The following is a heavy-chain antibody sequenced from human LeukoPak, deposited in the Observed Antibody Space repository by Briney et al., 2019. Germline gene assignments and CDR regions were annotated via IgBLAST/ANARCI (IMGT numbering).Heavy chain of an antibody. Sequence: ASVKVSCKASGYTFTGYYMHWVRQAPGQGLERMGRINPNSGGTNYAQKFQGRVTMTRDTSISTAYMELSRLRSDDTAVYYCARGGGVRNLSDFWSGYYTYWGQGTLVTVSS. V-gene: IGHV1-2*06. CDR2: INPNSGGT. D-gene: IGHD3-3*01. J-gene: IGHJ4*02. CDR1: GYTFTGYY. CDR3: ARGGGVRNLSDFWSGYYTY.